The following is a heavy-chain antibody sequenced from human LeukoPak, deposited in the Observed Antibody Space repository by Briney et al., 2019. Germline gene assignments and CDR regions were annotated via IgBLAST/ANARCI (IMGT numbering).Heavy chain of an antibody. J-gene: IGHJ4*02. CDR1: GFTFDDYA. CDR2: ISWNSGSI. D-gene: IGHD2-2*01. Sequence: GGSLRLSCAASGFTFDDYAMHWVRQAPGKGLEWVSGISWNSGSIGYADSVKGRFTISRDNSKNTLYLQMNSLRAEDTAVYYCAKDSLSLIVVVPAAPDYWGQGTLVTVSS. V-gene: IGHV3-9*01. CDR3: AKDSLSLIVVVPAAPDY.